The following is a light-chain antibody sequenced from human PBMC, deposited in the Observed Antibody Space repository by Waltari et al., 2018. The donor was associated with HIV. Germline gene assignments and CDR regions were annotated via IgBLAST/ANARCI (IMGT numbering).Light chain of an antibody. Sequence: SYELTQPPSVSVSPGQTASITCSGDKLGQKYACWYQQKPGQSPVLVIYQDSKRPSGVPELFAGSNSGNAATLTISGTQAMDEADYYCQAWDSRFTYVFGTGTKVTVL. J-gene: IGLJ1*01. CDR1: KLGQKY. CDR3: QAWDSRFTYV. CDR2: QDS. V-gene: IGLV3-1*01.